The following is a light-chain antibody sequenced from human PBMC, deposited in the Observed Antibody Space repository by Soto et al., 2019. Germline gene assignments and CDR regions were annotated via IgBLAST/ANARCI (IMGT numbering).Light chain of an antibody. V-gene: IGKV3-15*01. CDR2: GAS. CDR1: QSVSSN. J-gene: IGKJ1*01. Sequence: EIGMTQSPATLSVSPGEIATLCFSASQSVSSNLAWYQQKPGQAPRLLTYGASTRATGIPARFSGSGSGTEFTLTISSLQPEDFAVYYCQQYYNWPRTFGEGTKVDIK. CDR3: QQYYNWPRT.